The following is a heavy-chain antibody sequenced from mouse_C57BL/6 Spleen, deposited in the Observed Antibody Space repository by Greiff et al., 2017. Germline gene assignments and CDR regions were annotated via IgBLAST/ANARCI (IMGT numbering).Heavy chain of an antibody. D-gene: IGHD1-1*01. J-gene: IGHJ2*01. CDR1: GFTFSDYY. CDR3: ARYYYGSSRYFDY. Sequence: EVQRVESEGGLVQPGSSMKLSCTASGFTFSDYYMAWVRQVPEKGLEWVANINYDGSSTYYLDSLKSRFIISRDNAKNILYLQMSSLKSEDTATYYCARYYYGSSRYFDYWGQGTTLTVSS. CDR2: INYDGSST. V-gene: IGHV5-16*01.